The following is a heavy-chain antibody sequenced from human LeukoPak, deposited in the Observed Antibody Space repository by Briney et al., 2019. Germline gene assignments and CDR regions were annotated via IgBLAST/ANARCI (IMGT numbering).Heavy chain of an antibody. J-gene: IGHJ4*02. D-gene: IGHD3-16*01. V-gene: IGHV4-59*11. CDR1: GGSISSHY. CDR2: IYYSGST. CDR3: ARSLGFDY. Sequence: SETLSLTCTVSGGSISSHYWSWIRQPPGKGLEWIGYIYYSGSTNYNPSLKSRVTISVDTSKNQFSLKLSSVIAADTAVYYCARSLGFDYWGQGTLVTVSS.